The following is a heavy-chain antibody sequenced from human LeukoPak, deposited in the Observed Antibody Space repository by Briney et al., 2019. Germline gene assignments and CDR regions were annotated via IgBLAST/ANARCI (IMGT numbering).Heavy chain of an antibody. CDR1: GFTFSSYA. CDR3: AKELAKYSSGWPTDY. V-gene: IGHV3-23*01. Sequence: GGSLRLSCAASGFTFSSYAMSWVRQAPGKGLEWVSAISGSGGSTYYADSVRGRFTISRDNSKNTLYLQMNSLRAEDTAVHYCAKELAKYSSGWPTDYWGQGTRVTVSS. J-gene: IGHJ4*02. CDR2: ISGSGGST. D-gene: IGHD6-19*01.